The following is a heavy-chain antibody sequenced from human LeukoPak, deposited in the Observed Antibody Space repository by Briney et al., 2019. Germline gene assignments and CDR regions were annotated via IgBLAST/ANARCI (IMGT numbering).Heavy chain of an antibody. J-gene: IGHJ6*03. CDR1: GYTFTSYD. CDR2: MNPNSGNT. D-gene: IGHD3-22*01. CDR3: ARGRRETMIVVVITTGYYYYMDV. V-gene: IGHV1-8*01. Sequence: ASVKVSCKASGYTFTSYDINWVRQATGQGLEWMGWMNPNSGNTGYAQKFQGRVTMTRNTSISTAYMELSSLRSEDTAVYCCARGRRETMIVVVITTGYYYYMDVWGKGTTVTVSS.